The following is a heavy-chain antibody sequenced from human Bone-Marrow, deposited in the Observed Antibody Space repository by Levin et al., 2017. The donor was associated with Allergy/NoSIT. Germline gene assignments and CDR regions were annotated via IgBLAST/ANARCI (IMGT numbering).Heavy chain of an antibody. V-gene: IGHV3-15*01. D-gene: IGHD3-3*01. Sequence: GGSLRLSCAASGFTFSNAWMSWVRRAPGKGLEWVGRIKSKTDGGTTDYAAPVKGRFTISRDDSKDTLYLQMNSLKIEDTAVYYCITGGFWNDYCPPCWGQGTLVTVSS. CDR2: IKSKTDGGTT. CDR3: ITGGFWNDYCPPC. J-gene: IGHJ4*02. CDR1: GFTFSNAW.